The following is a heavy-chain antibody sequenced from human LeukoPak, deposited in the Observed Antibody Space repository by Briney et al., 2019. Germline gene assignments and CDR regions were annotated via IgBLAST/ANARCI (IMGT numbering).Heavy chain of an antibody. J-gene: IGHJ4*02. D-gene: IGHD1-26*01. V-gene: IGHV4-4*07. Sequence: SETLSLTCTVSGGSISSFYWSWIRQPAGKGLEWIGRLSTSGSTNYNPSLKSRVTMSVDTSKNQFSLNLTSVTAADTAVYYCAREVGATARSFDYWGLGTQVTVSS. CDR3: AREVGATARSFDY. CDR1: GGSISSFY. CDR2: LSTSGST.